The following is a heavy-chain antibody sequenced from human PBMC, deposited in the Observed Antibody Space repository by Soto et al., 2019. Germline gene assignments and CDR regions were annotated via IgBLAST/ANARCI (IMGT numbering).Heavy chain of an antibody. D-gene: IGHD2-8*01. CDR3: ARPRKWLQYFEY. V-gene: IGHV4-34*01. J-gene: IGHJ4*02. Sequence: ETLALTCTVSGGSLSRYYWSWIRQSPGKGLEWIGEINHTGSTNYNPSLKSRVTISVDASKNQFSLKLSSVTAADAAVYYCARPRKWLQYFEYWGQGTLVTVSS. CDR1: GGSLSRYY. CDR2: INHTGST.